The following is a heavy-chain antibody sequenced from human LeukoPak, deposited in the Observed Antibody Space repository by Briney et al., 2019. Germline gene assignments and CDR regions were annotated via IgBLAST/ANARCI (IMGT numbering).Heavy chain of an antibody. D-gene: IGHD3-22*01. CDR1: GYTLTELS. J-gene: IGHJ3*01. CDR3: ATQYDYDRSAYYLRAFDL. CDR2: YDPGEGER. Sequence: ASVKVSCKASGYTLTELSMHWVRQAPGKGLEWMGSYDPGEGERINAQKFQGRVTLTEDTSTDTAYMELSSLRSEDTAVYYCATQYDYDRSAYYLRAFDLWGQGTKVTVSS. V-gene: IGHV1-24*01.